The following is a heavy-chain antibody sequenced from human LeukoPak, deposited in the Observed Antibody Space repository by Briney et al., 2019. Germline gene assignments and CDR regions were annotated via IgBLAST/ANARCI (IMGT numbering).Heavy chain of an antibody. J-gene: IGHJ4*02. CDR1: GYSISNGYY. V-gene: IGHV4-38-2*02. CDR3: ARGAEYYAIWRGYAGYSDY. Sequence: SETLSLTCTVSGYSISNGYYWGWIRQPPGKGLEWVGSIYHRVSTYYNPSLRSRVTISLDRSKKKFSLKLTSVTAADTAVYFCARGAEYYAIWRGYAGYSDYWGQGISVTVSS. D-gene: IGHD3-3*01. CDR2: IYHRVST.